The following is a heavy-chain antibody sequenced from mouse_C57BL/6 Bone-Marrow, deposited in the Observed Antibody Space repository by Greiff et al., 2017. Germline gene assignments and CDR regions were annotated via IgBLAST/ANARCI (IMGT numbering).Heavy chain of an antibody. J-gene: IGHJ2*01. CDR1: GYTFTDYY. V-gene: IGHV1-26*01. Sequence: VQLQQSGPELVKPGASVKISCKASGYTFTDYYMNWVKQSHGKSLEWIGDINPNNGGTSYNQKFKGKATLTVDKSSSTAYMELRSLTSEDSAVYYCARWITTVVATGPYYFDYWGQGTTLTVSS. CDR2: INPNNGGT. CDR3: ARWITTVVATGPYYFDY. D-gene: IGHD1-1*01.